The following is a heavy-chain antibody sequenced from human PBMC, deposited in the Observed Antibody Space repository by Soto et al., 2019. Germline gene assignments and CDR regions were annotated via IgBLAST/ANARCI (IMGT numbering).Heavy chain of an antibody. D-gene: IGHD3-10*01. CDR2: IYYSGST. CDR1: GGSVSSGSYY. J-gene: IGHJ4*02. CDR3: ARGGYLPMVRGGLDY. V-gene: IGHV4-61*01. Sequence: VQLQESGPGLVKPSETMSLTCTVSGGSVSSGSYYWSWIRQPPGKGLEWIGYIYYSGSTNYNPSLKSRVTISVDTSKNQFSLKLSSVTAADTAVYYCARGGYLPMVRGGLDYWGQGTLVTVSS.